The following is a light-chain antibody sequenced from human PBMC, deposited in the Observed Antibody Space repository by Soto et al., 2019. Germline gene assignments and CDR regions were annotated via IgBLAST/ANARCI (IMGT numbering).Light chain of an antibody. CDR3: HQHGGSPET. Sequence: EIVLTQSPATLSLSPGERATLSCRASPSVTNYLAWYQQKPGQPPRLLIYGAFNRAAGIPARFSGSGSGTEFILTISRLEPDDFAIYHCHQHGGSPETFGQGTKVEIK. J-gene: IGKJ1*01. CDR2: GAF. V-gene: IGKV3-20*01. CDR1: PSVTNY.